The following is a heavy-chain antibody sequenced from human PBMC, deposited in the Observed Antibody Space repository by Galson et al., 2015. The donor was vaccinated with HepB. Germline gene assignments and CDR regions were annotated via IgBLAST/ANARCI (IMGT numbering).Heavy chain of an antibody. CDR1: GLTFSSYG. V-gene: IGHV3-33*08. CDR2: IWYDGSNK. D-gene: IGHD6-19*01. Sequence: SLRLSCAASGLTFSSYGMHWVRQAPGKGLEWVAVIWYDGSNKYYADSVKGRFTISRDNSKNTLYLQMNSLRAEDTAVYYCGRDINPRQQWQVALRYWGQGTLVTVSS. J-gene: IGHJ4*02. CDR3: GRDINPRQQWQVALRY.